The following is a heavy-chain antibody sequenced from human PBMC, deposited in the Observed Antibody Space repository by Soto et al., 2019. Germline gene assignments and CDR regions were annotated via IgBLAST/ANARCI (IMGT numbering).Heavy chain of an antibody. CDR3: AKDWPAVKDIVVVPAASDYYYGMDV. Sequence: AGGSLRLSCAASGFTFSSYAMSWVRQAPGKGLEWVSAISGSGGSTYYADSVKGRFTISRDNSKNTLYLQMNSLRAEDTAVYYCAKDWPAVKDIVVVPAASDYYYGMDVWGQGTTVTVSS. V-gene: IGHV3-23*01. CDR1: GFTFSSYA. CDR2: ISGSGGST. D-gene: IGHD2-2*01. J-gene: IGHJ6*02.